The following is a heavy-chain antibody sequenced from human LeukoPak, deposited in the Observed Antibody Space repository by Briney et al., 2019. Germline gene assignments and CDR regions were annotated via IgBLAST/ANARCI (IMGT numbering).Heavy chain of an antibody. CDR2: IYSGGST. V-gene: IGHV3-53*05. Sequence: TGGSLRLSCAASGFTVSSNYMSWVRQAPGKGLEWVSVIYSGGSTYYADSVKGRFTISRDNSKNTLYLQMNSLRAEDTAVYYCAKVLGSHYFDYWGQGTLVTVSS. J-gene: IGHJ4*02. CDR1: GFTVSSNY. D-gene: IGHD1-26*01. CDR3: AKVLGSHYFDY.